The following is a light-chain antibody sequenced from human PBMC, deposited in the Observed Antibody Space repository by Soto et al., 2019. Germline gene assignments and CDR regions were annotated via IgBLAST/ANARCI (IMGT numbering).Light chain of an antibody. J-gene: IGLJ1*01. Sequence: QLVLTQSPSASASLGASVKLTCTLSSGHSSYAIAWHQQQPEKGPRYLMKLNSDGSHSKGDGIPDRFSGSSSGAERYLTISSLQSEDEADNYCQTWGTGIHYGFGTGTKVTVL. CDR3: QTWGTGIHYG. V-gene: IGLV4-69*01. CDR2: LNSDGSH. CDR1: SGHSSYA.